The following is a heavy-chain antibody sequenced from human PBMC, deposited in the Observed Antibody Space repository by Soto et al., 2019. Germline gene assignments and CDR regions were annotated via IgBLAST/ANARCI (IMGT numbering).Heavy chain of an antibody. CDR3: ARDYSPARSYCSSTSCYGGKDYYYYYMDV. J-gene: IGHJ6*03. Sequence: GESLKISCAASGFTFSSYWMSWVRQAPGKGLEWVANIKQDGSEKYYVDSVKGRFTISRDNAKNSLYLQMNSLRAEDTAVYYCARDYSPARSYCSSTSCYGGKDYYYYYMDVWGKGTTVTVSS. V-gene: IGHV3-7*01. D-gene: IGHD2-2*01. CDR2: IKQDGSEK. CDR1: GFTFSSYW.